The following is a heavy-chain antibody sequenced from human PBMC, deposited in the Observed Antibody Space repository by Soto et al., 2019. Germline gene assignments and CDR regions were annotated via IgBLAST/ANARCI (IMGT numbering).Heavy chain of an antibody. CDR3: ARDPRYYGSGYYYSDS. CDR1: GFPFSSYG. V-gene: IGHV3-33*02. Sequence: PGGSLRLSCAASGFPFSSYGMHWVRQAPGKGLDWVAVIWYDGTNKDYAQHFQGIVTMTADTSTNTAFMELRSLRSDDTAVYYCARDPRYYGSGYYYSDSWGQGTLVTVSS. J-gene: IGHJ4*02. D-gene: IGHD3-10*01. CDR2: IWYDGTNK.